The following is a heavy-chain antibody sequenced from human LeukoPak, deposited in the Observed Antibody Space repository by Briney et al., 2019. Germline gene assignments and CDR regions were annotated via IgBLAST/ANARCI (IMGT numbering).Heavy chain of an antibody. CDR2: ISYDGSNK. Sequence: QPGRSLRLSCAASGFTFSSYGMHWVRQAPGKGLEWVAVISYDGSNKYYADSVKGRFTISRDNSKNTLYLQMNSLRAEDTAVYYCAKGAVAGTVFDYWGQGTLVTVSS. V-gene: IGHV3-30*18. D-gene: IGHD6-19*01. CDR1: GFTFSSYG. J-gene: IGHJ4*02. CDR3: AKGAVAGTVFDY.